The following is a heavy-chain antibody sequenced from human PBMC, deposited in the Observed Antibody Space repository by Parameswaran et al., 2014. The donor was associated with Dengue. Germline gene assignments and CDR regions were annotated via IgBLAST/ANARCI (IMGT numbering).Heavy chain of an antibody. J-gene: IGHJ6*02. V-gene: IGHV3-53*01. CDR3: ARDSPPVLWFGELSNYGMDV. CDR2: IYSGGNT. Sequence: VRQAPGKGLEWVSLIYSGGNTYYADSVKGRFTISRDNSKNTLYLQMNSLRVEDTAVYYCARDSPPVLWFGELSNYGMDVWGQGTTVTVSS. D-gene: IGHD3-10*01.